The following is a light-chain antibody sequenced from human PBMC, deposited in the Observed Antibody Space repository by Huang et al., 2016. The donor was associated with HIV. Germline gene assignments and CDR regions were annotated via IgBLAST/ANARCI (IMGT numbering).Light chain of an antibody. V-gene: IGKV1-NL1*01. J-gene: IGKJ2*01. CDR3: QQYFTTPPWT. CDR1: QGISNS. CDR2: AAS. Sequence: DIQMTQSPSSLSASIGDRVTITCRASQGISNSLAWYQQKPWKAPKLLLYAASRLKSGVPSRFSGSGSGTTYTLTISSLRPEDFATFYCQQYFTTPPWTFGQGTKLEIK.